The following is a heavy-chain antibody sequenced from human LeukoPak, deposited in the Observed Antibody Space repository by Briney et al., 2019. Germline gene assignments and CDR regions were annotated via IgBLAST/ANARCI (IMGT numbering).Heavy chain of an antibody. CDR1: DDSIYTNKW. CDR3: ARDWSPSSGYPH. J-gene: IGHJ4*02. CDR2: IYYSGST. D-gene: IGHD3-22*01. V-gene: IGHV4-4*02. Sequence: SETLSLTCAVFDDSIYTNKWWSWVRQPPGKGLEWIGYIYYSGSTNYNPSLKSRVTISVDTSKNQFSLKLSSVTAADTAVYYCARDWSPSSGYPHWGQGTLVTVSS.